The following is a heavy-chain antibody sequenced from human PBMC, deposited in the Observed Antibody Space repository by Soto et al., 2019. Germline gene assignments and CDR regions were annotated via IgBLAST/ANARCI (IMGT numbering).Heavy chain of an antibody. J-gene: IGHJ6*02. V-gene: IGHV3-30*18. CDR3: AKDLVPAAIYYYGMDV. Sequence: QVQLVESGGGVVQPGRSLRLSCAASGFTFSSYGMRWVRQAPGKGLEWVAIISFDGSNKYYADSVKGRFTISRDNSKNTLYLQMNSLRAEDTAVYYCAKDLVPAAIYYYGMDVWGQGTTVTVSS. D-gene: IGHD2-2*01. CDR1: GFTFSSYG. CDR2: ISFDGSNK.